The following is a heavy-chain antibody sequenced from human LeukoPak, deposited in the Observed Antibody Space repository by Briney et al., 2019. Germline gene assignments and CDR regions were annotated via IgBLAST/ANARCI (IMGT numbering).Heavy chain of an antibody. CDR3: ARDGAVVIAPYNWFDP. J-gene: IGHJ5*02. Sequence: GRSLRLSCAASGFTFSSYAMHLDRQAPGKGLEWVAVISYDGSNKYYADSVEGRFTISRDNSKDTLYLQMNSLRAEDTAVYYCARDGAVVIAPYNWFDPWGQGTLVTVSS. V-gene: IGHV3-30-3*01. CDR1: GFTFSSYA. D-gene: IGHD2-21*01. CDR2: ISYDGSNK.